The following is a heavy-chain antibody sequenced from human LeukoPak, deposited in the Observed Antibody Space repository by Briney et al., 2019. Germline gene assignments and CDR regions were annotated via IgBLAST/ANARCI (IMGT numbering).Heavy chain of an antibody. CDR1: GFTFRIYA. D-gene: IGHD3-16*01. J-gene: IGHJ3*02. V-gene: IGHV3-23*01. CDR2: ISGDGSIT. CDR3: ARSGGQPLFDI. Sequence: GGSLRLSCAASGFTFRIYAMSWVRQAPGKGLEWVSGISGDGSITYYADSVKGRFTISRDNSKNTLYLQMNSLRAEDTAVYYCARSGGQPLFDIWGQGTMVTVSS.